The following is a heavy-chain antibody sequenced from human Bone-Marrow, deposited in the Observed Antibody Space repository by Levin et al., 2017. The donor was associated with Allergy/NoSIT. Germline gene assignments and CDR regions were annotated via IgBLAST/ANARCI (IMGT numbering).Heavy chain of an antibody. Sequence: SQTLSLTCSVSGGSISSGDYSWTWIRQTPGKGLEWIGYIYYNGSTYYTPSLKSRVTISRDTSKNRFSLNLNSVTAADTAVYYCAREVNCFSGSCYSYGWFDPWGQGTLVTVSS. D-gene: IGHD2-15*01. V-gene: IGHV4-30-4*01. CDR1: GGSISSGDYS. CDR3: AREVNCFSGSCYSYGWFDP. CDR2: IYYNGST. J-gene: IGHJ5*02.